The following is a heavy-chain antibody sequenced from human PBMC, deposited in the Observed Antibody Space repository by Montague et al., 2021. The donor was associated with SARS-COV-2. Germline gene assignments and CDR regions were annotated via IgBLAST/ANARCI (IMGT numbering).Heavy chain of an antibody. Sequence: SLRLSCAGSGFIFSNYAMHWVRQAPGKGPEWPAVISSDGDHKYYADSVQGRLTISRDNSKKTLYLQVNSLRPEDTAVYFCAKDQGQLWFNEVSGNWLDPWGQGTLVTVSS. V-gene: IGHV3-30-3*02. CDR2: ISSDGDHK. CDR3: AKDQGQLWFNEVSGNWLDP. J-gene: IGHJ5*02. D-gene: IGHD3-10*01. CDR1: GFIFSNYA.